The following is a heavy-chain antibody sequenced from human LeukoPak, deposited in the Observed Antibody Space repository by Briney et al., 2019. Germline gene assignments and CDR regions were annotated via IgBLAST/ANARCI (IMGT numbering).Heavy chain of an antibody. CDR3: ARDAPRGWFDP. CDR1: GGSISSYY. J-gene: IGHJ5*02. V-gene: IGHV4-59*01. CDR2: IYYSGST. Sequence: PSETLSLTCTVSGGSISSYYWSWIRQPPGRGLEWIGYIYYSGSTNYNPSLKSRVTISVDTSKNQFSLKLSSVTAADTAVYYCARDAPRGWFDPWGQGTLVTVSS.